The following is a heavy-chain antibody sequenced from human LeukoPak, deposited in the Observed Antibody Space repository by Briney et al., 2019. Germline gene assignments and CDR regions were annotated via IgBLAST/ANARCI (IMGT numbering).Heavy chain of an antibody. CDR2: IHPGEYER. J-gene: IGHJ5*02. CDR3: ARRTDSGWKWFDP. Sequence: GESLKISCKASGYRFSSYWIGWVPQIPGEGLELMGVIHPGEYERRYSPSFEGQVTISADQSICTAYMQWSSLKASDTAMYYCARRTDSGWKWFDPWGQGTLVTVSS. V-gene: IGHV5-51*01. D-gene: IGHD6-25*01. CDR1: GYRFSSYW.